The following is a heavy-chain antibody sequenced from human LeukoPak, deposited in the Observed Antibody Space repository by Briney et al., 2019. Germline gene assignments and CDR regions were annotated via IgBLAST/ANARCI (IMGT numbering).Heavy chain of an antibody. D-gene: IGHD6-19*01. J-gene: IGHJ4*02. CDR3: ARNDVAVAGTT. V-gene: IGHV3-21*01. Sequence: GGSLRLSCAASGFTFSSYSMNWVRQAPGKGLEWVSSISSSSSYIYYANSVKGRFTISRDNAKNSLYLQMNSLRAEDTAVYYCARNDVAVAGTTWGQGTLVTVSS. CDR1: GFTFSSYS. CDR2: ISSSSSYI.